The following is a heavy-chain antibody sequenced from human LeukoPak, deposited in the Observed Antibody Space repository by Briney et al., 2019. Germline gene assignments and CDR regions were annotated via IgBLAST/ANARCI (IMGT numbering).Heavy chain of an antibody. V-gene: IGHV3-23*01. Sequence: GGSLRLSCAASGFTFSSYAMSWVRQAPGKGLEWVSAVIASGGSTYYADSVKGRFTISRDNSRNTLYLQMNSLRVEDTAVYYCAKDRRSGSYRAFDYWGQGTLVTASS. CDR1: GFTFSSYA. J-gene: IGHJ4*02. CDR2: VIASGGST. D-gene: IGHD3-10*01. CDR3: AKDRRSGSYRAFDY.